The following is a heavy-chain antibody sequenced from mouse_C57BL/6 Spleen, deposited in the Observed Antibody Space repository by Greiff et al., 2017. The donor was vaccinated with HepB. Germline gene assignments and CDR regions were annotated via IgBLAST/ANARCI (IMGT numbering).Heavy chain of an antibody. Sequence: QVTLKESGPGILQPSQALSLTCSFSGFSLSTFGMGVGWIRQPAGKGLVWLAHIWWDDDKYYNPALKSRLTISKDTSKNQVFLKIANVDTADTAKYYCARDDGYLRWFAYWGEGTLVTVSA. D-gene: IGHD2-3*01. CDR2: IWWDDDK. J-gene: IGHJ3*01. CDR3: ARDDGYLRWFAY. CDR1: GFSLSTFGMG. V-gene: IGHV8-8*01.